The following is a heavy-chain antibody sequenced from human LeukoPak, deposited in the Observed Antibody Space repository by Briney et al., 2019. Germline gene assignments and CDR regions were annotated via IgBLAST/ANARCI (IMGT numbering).Heavy chain of an antibody. D-gene: IGHD5/OR15-5a*01. Sequence: PSETLSLTCNVSEGSLISGGYYWTWIRQPAGKRLEWTGHIYTSGITTYNPSLRGRVTISLDPSKNQFSLRLTSVAAADAAHYYCARGVARMLDHWGQGTLVIVSS. J-gene: IGHJ4*02. CDR3: ARGVARMLDH. V-gene: IGHV4-61*09. CDR2: IYTSGIT. CDR1: EGSLISGGYY.